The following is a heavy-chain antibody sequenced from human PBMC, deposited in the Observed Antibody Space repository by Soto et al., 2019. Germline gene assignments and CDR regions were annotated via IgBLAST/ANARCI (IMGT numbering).Heavy chain of an antibody. J-gene: IGHJ6*02. CDR3: ARDSRRWLQLRVYYYGMDV. Sequence: QVQLVQSGAEVKKPGASVKVSCKASGYTFTSYYMHWVRQAPGQGLEWMGIINPSGGSTSYAQKFQGRVTMTRDTSTSTVYMELSRLRSEDTAVYYCARDSRRWLQLRVYYYGMDVWGQGTTVTVSS. CDR1: GYTFTSYY. D-gene: IGHD5-12*01. CDR2: INPSGGST. V-gene: IGHV1-46*01.